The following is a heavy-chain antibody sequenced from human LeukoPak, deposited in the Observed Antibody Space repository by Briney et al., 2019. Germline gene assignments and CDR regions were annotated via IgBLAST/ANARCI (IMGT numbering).Heavy chain of an antibody. V-gene: IGHV3-9*01. CDR2: INWNSGSI. CDR1: GFTFDDYA. D-gene: IGHD5-18*01. J-gene: IGHJ4*02. CDR3: AKDMSGYSYGYEVDY. Sequence: GGSLRLSCAASGFTFDDYAMHWVRQAPGKGLEWVSGINWNSGSIGYADSVKGRFTISRDNAKNSLYLQMNSLRAEDTALYYCAKDMSGYSYGYEVDYWGQGTLVTVSS.